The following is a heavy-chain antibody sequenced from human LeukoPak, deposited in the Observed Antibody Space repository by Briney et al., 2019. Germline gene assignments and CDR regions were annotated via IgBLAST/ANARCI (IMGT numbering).Heavy chain of an antibody. V-gene: IGHV3-7*03. Sequence: GGSLRLSCAASGFTFSSYWMSWVRQAPGKGLEWVANIKQDGSEKYYVDSVKGRFTISRDNAKNSLYLQMNSLRAEDTAVYYCARGELGYCSSTSCYPFDYWGQGTLVTVSS. CDR2: IKQDGSEK. J-gene: IGHJ4*02. D-gene: IGHD2-2*01. CDR1: GFTFSSYW. CDR3: ARGELGYCSSTSCYPFDY.